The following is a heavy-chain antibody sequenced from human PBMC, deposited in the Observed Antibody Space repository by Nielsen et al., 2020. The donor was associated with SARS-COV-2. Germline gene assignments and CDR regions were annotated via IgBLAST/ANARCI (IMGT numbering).Heavy chain of an antibody. CDR1: GGAISTDY. Sequence: SETLSLTCTIAGGAISTDYWTWIRQPPGKGLEWIGYIHYTGTTNYNPSFRSRVTISVDTSENRFSLILSSVTATDTAVYYCARGRLLVGAFDFWGQGTLVTVSS. V-gene: IGHV4-59*08. D-gene: IGHD1-26*01. J-gene: IGHJ5*01. CDR2: IHYTGTT. CDR3: ARGRLLVGAFDF.